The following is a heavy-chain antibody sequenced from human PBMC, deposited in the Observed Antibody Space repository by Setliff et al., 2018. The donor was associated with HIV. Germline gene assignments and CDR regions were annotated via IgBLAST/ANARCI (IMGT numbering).Heavy chain of an antibody. CDR3: ARSGYCIGEVCYRGPLEY. J-gene: IGHJ4*02. CDR1: GGSFSGYY. D-gene: IGHD2-15*01. CDR2: INHSEST. V-gene: IGHV4-34*01. Sequence: KPSETLSLTCAVYGGSFSGYYWSWIRQSPGKGLEWIGEINHSESTNYNPSVKRRVTISIDTSKNQISLTLSSVTAADTAVYYCARSGYCIGEVCYRGPLEYWGQGVLVTVSS.